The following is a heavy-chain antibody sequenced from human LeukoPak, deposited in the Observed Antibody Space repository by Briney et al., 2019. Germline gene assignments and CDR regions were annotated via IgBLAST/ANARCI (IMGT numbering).Heavy chain of an antibody. CDR2: ISYDGSNK. D-gene: IGHD3-10*01. CDR1: GFTFSSYG. CDR3: ARGTKWFGELIRRGEYYFDY. Sequence: GGSLRLSCAASGFTFSSYGMHWVRQAPGKGLGWVAVISYDGSNKRYADSVKGRFITSRDNSKNTLYLQMNSLRAEDTAVYYCARGTKWFGELIRRGEYYFDYWGQGTLVTVSS. V-gene: IGHV3-30*03. J-gene: IGHJ4*02.